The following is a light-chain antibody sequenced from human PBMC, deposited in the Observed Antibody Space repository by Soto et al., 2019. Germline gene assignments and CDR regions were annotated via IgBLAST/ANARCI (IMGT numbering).Light chain of an antibody. CDR1: KLVDKY. J-gene: IGLJ2*01. V-gene: IGLV3-1*01. CDR3: QAWDSTTAV. Sequence: SYELTQPPSVSVSPGQTASITCAGDKLVDKYACWYQHKPGQSPVVVIYQDNKPPSGIPGRFSGSHSGNTVTLTISGTQAMDEADYYCQAWDSTTAVFGRGTKLTVL. CDR2: QDN.